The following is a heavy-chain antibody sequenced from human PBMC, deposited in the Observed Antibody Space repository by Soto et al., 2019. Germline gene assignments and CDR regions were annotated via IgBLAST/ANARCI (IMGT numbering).Heavy chain of an antibody. J-gene: IGHJ4*02. V-gene: IGHV3-66*01. CDR3: ARDLRSRTWIYFDY. Sequence: GGSTGLSCAASGFTVSIYYMSWALQAPGKGLEWVSVIYSGGSTYYADSVKGRFTISRDNSKNTLYLQMNSLRAEDTAVYYCARDLRSRTWIYFDYLGQGTLVTVSS. CDR2: IYSGGST. D-gene: IGHD1-1*01. CDR1: GFTVSIYY.